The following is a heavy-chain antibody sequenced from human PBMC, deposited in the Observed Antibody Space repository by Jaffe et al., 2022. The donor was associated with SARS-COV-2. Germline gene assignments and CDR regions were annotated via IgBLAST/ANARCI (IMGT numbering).Heavy chain of an antibody. V-gene: IGHV4-39*01. CDR1: GGSISSSSYY. J-gene: IGHJ5*02. Sequence: QLQLQESGPGLVKPSETLSLTCTVSGGSISSSSYYWGWIRQPPGKGLEWIGSIYYSGSTYYNPSLKSRVTISVDTSKNQFSLKLSSVTAADTAVYYCARRGYDFMYNWFDPWGQGTLVTVSS. CDR3: ARRGYDFMYNWFDP. CDR2: IYYSGST. D-gene: IGHD2-2*01.